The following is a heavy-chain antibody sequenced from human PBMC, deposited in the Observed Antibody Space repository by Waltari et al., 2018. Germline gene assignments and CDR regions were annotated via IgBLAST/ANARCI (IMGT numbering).Heavy chain of an antibody. CDR1: GFTFSSYA. J-gene: IGHJ4*02. V-gene: IGHV3-23*01. CDR2: ISGSGGRT. CDR3: AKEKVLVNYFDY. Sequence: EVQLLESGGGLVQPGGSLRLSCAASGFTFSSYAMSWVRQAPGKGLEWVSAISGSGGRTYYAESVKGRYTIPGDNSKNKLYLQMNSMRDEETAVYYCAKEKVLVNYFDYWGQGTLVTVSS. D-gene: IGHD2-21*01.